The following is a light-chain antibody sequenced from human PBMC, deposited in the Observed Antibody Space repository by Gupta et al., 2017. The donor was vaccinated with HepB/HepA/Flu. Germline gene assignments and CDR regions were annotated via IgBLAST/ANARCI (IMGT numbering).Light chain of an antibody. Sequence: QSALTQPASVSGSLGQSITISCTGTSSDIGSYNYVSWYQLHPGKAPKLIIYDDSYRPSGVSNHFSGSKFGNTASLTISGLQAEDGAEYYCSSYKTTATRDVFGTGTKVTVL. J-gene: IGLJ1*01. CDR2: DDS. V-gene: IGLV2-14*01. CDR3: SSYKTTATRDV. CDR1: SSDIGSYNY.